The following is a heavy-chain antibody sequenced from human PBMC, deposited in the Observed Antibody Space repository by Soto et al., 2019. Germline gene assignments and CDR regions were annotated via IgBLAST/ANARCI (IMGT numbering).Heavy chain of an antibody. J-gene: IGHJ1*01. Sequence: QLRLQESGPGLVKPSETLSLTCSVSGGSINRSTYYWDWVRQSPGKGLEWIGSIYETGRTNHNPLLKSRVTMTVDTSRNQFSLKLSSVIAADTAVYYCVRPGCFCATISCHEYFHYWGQGALVTVTS. CDR1: GGSINRSTYY. CDR3: VRPGCFCATISCHEYFHY. CDR2: IYETGRT. V-gene: IGHV4-39*01. D-gene: IGHD1-26*01.